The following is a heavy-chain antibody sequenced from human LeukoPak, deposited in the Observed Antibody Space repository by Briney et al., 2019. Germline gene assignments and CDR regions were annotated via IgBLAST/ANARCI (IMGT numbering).Heavy chain of an antibody. V-gene: IGHV3-23*01. CDR2: IGASGGST. Sequence: GGSLRLSCATSGFTFSSYAMSWVRQAPGKGLEWVSGIGASGGSTYYADSVKGRFTISRDNSKNTLYLQMDSLRTEDTAVYYCAKAEGYDILTGLDYWGQGTLVTVSS. CDR3: AKAEGYDILTGLDY. D-gene: IGHD3-9*01. CDR1: GFTFSSYA. J-gene: IGHJ4*02.